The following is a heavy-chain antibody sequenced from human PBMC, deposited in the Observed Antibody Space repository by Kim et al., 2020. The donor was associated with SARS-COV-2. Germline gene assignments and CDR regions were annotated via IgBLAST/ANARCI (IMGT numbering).Heavy chain of an antibody. CDR3: ARSTCGGDCNYYYYGMDV. V-gene: IGHV6-1*01. J-gene: IGHJ6*02. CDR1: GDSVSSNSAA. Sequence: SQTLSLTCAISGDSVSSNSAAWNWIRQSPSRGLEWLGRTYYRSKWYNDYAVSVKSRITINPDTSKNQFSLQLNSVTPEDTAVYYCARSTCGGDCNYYYYGMDVWGQGTTVTVSS. CDR2: TYYRSKWYN. D-gene: IGHD2-21*02.